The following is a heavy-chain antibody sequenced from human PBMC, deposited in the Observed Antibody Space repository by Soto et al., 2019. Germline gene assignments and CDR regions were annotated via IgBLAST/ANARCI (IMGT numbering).Heavy chain of an antibody. CDR1: GYTFTSYG. Sequence: GASVKVSCKASGYTFTSYGISWVRQAPGQGLEWMGWISAYNGNTNYAQKLQGRVTMTTDTSTSTAYMGLRSLRSDDTAVYYCARAGGLRYNWHYFVAYWGQGTLVTVSS. J-gene: IGHJ4*02. V-gene: IGHV1-18*01. CDR2: ISAYNGNT. CDR3: ARAGGLRYNWHYFVAY. D-gene: IGHD1-7*01.